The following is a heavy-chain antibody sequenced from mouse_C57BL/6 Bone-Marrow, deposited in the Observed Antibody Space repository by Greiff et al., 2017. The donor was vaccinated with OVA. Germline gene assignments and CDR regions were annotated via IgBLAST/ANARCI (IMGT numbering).Heavy chain of an antibody. D-gene: IGHD2-3*01. CDR2: ISSGGSYT. V-gene: IGHV5-6*01. Sequence: EVQLVESGGDLVKPGGSLKLSCAASGFTFSSYGMSWVRQTPDKRLEWVATISSGGSYTYYPDSVKGRFPISRDNAKNTLYLQMSSLKSEDTAMYYCARSDGYYLDYWGQGTSVTVSS. CDR1: GFTFSSYG. J-gene: IGHJ4*01. CDR3: ARSDGYYLDY.